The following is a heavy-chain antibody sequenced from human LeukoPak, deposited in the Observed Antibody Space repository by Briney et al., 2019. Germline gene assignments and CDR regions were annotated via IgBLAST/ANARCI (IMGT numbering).Heavy chain of an antibody. CDR1: GYSISSGYY. Sequence: SETLSLTCAVSGYSISSGYYWGWIRQPPGKGLEWIGSIYHSGSTYYNPSLKSRVTISVDTSKNQFSLKLSSVTAADTAVYYCARQGVIPLDWYFDLWGRGTLVTVSS. D-gene: IGHD3-16*02. CDR2: IYHSGST. CDR3: ARQGVIPLDWYFDL. J-gene: IGHJ2*01. V-gene: IGHV4-38-2*01.